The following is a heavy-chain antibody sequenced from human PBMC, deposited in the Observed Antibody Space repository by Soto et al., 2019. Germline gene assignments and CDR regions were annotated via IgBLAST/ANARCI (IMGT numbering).Heavy chain of an antibody. CDR1: GFTFSSYG. Sequence: QVQLVESGGGVVQPGRSLRLSCAASGFTFSSYGMHWVRQAPGKGLEWVAVIWYDGSNKYYADSVKGRFTISRDNSKNTLYLQMNSLRAEDTAGYYCARDDGGKFDYWGQGTLVTVSS. D-gene: IGHD2-15*01. V-gene: IGHV3-33*01. J-gene: IGHJ4*02. CDR2: IWYDGSNK. CDR3: ARDDGGKFDY.